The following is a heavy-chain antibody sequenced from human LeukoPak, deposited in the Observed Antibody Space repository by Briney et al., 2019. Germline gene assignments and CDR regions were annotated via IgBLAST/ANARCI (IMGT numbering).Heavy chain of an antibody. V-gene: IGHV3-23*01. CDR3: TKDYCGKFCSAV. Sequence: GGSLRLSCAASGFTFSAFGMNWVRQAPGKGLEWVSTITNSGGSTYYVDSVKGRFTISRDNSMNTLYLQMNSLRAEDTAKYYCTKDYCGKFCSAVWGQGTTVTVSS. CDR1: GFTFSAFG. J-gene: IGHJ6*02. D-gene: IGHD3-9*01. CDR2: ITNSGGST.